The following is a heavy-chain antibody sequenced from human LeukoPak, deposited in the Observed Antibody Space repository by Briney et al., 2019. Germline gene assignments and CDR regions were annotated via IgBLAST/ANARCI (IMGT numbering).Heavy chain of an antibody. D-gene: IGHD6-19*01. CDR3: ARLLQGVAGTWGY. CDR1: GYSFTTYW. V-gene: IGHV5-51*01. CDR2: IYPGDSDT. J-gene: IGHJ4*02. Sequence: HGESLQISCKASGYSFTTYWIAWVRQMPGKGLEWMGMIYPGDSDTRYSPSFQGQITISVDKSISIAYLQWSSLKASDTAMYYCARLLQGVAGTWGYWGQGTLVTV.